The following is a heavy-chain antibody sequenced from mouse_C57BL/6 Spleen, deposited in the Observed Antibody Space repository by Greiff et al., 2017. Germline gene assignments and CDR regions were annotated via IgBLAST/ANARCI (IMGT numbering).Heavy chain of an antibody. CDR1: GYTFTDYN. CDR3: GRSGSNPYYAMDY. J-gene: IGHJ4*01. CDR2: INPNNGCT. Sequence: DVQLQESGPELVKPGASVKISCKASGYTFTDYNMDWVKQSHGQSLEWIGDINPNNGCTIYNQKFKGKATLTVDKSSSTAYMELRSLTSEDTAVYYCGRSGSNPYYAMDYWGQGTTVTVSS. D-gene: IGHD1-1*01. V-gene: IGHV1-18*01.